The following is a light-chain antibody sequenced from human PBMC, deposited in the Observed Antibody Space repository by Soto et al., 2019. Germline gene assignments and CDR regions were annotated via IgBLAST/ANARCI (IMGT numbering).Light chain of an antibody. V-gene: IGLV3-21*02. Sequence: SYELTQPPSVSVAPGQTARITCGGNNIGSKSVHGYQQKPGQPPVLVVYDDSDRPSGIPERFSGSNSGNTATLTISRVEAGDEADYYCQVWDSSSDHLYVFGTGTKLTVL. J-gene: IGLJ1*01. CDR3: QVWDSSSDHLYV. CDR1: NIGSKS. CDR2: DDS.